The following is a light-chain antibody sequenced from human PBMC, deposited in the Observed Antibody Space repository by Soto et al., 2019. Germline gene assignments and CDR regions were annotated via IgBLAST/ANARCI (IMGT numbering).Light chain of an antibody. CDR1: SSNIGARYD. Sequence: QSVLTQPPSVSGAPGQRVTISCTGSSSNIGARYDVHWYQQLPGTAPKLLIYGSTNRPSGVPDRFSGSKSGTSASLAITGLQAEDDADYYCQSYDSRLSVVVFGGGTKLTVL. J-gene: IGLJ2*01. CDR2: GST. V-gene: IGLV1-40*01. CDR3: QSYDSRLSVVV.